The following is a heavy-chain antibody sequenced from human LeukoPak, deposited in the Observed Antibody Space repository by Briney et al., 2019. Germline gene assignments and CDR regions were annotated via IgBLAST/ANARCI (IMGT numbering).Heavy chain of an antibody. J-gene: IGHJ4*02. Sequence: GRSLRLSCAASGFTLSSYAMHWVRQAPGKGLEGVAVISYDGSNKYYADSVEGRFNISRDNYENTLYLQMNSLRAEDTAVYYCATDWGYWGQGTLVTVSS. D-gene: IGHD7-27*01. CDR3: ATDWGY. V-gene: IGHV3-30*01. CDR2: ISYDGSNK. CDR1: GFTLSSYA.